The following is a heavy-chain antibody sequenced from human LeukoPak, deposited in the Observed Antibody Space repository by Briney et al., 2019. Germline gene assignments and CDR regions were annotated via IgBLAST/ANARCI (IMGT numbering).Heavy chain of an antibody. CDR2: VSVSGDTT. CDR3: AKVVSGGNCYQSDY. J-gene: IGHJ4*02. Sequence: GGSLRLSCVASGFTFSSYAMNWVRQAPGKGLEWVSVVSVSGDTTYFADSVKGRFTIPRDNSKNTLYRQMNSLRADDTAIYYCAKVVSGGNCYQSDYWGQGTLVTVSS. D-gene: IGHD2-15*01. CDR1: GFTFSSYA. V-gene: IGHV3-23*01.